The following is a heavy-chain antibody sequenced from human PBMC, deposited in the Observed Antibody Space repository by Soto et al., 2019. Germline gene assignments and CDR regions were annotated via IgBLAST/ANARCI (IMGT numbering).Heavy chain of an antibody. CDR2: IYYSGST. V-gene: IGHV4-59*01. Sequence: QVQLQESGPGLVKPSETLSLTCTVSGGSISSYYWSWIRQPPGQGLEWIEYIYYSGSTNYNTSLWSRVTLSVDTSKNQCSLKLSSVTAADTAVYYCARDGPDYGMDVWGQGTTVTVSS. CDR1: GGSISSYY. J-gene: IGHJ6*02. CDR3: ARDGPDYGMDV.